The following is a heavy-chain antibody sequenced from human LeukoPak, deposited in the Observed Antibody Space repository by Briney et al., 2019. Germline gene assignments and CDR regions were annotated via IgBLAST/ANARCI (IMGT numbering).Heavy chain of an antibody. J-gene: IGHJ4*02. CDR2: IYYSGST. Sequence: SETLCLSCTVSGVSISSSSYYWGWIRQPPGKGLEWIGSIYYSGSTYYNPSLKSRVTISVDTSKNQFSLKLSSVTAADTAVYYCARDYGSGSYPHWGQGTLVTVSS. CDR3: ARDYGSGSYPH. V-gene: IGHV4-39*02. CDR1: GVSISSSSYY. D-gene: IGHD3-10*01.